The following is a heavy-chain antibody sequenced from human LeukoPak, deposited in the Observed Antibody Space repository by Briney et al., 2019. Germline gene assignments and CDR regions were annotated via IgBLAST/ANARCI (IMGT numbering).Heavy chain of an antibody. Sequence: SETLPLTCTVSGGSISSSPYYWGWVRQPPGKGLEWIGSIYYCGNTYYNPSLKSRVTISVDTSKNQFSLKLSSVTAADTAVYYCARVTYDGSGYYNTYYYYVDVWGNGTTVTVSS. CDR2: IYYCGNT. V-gene: IGHV4-39*07. CDR3: ARVTYDGSGYYNTYYYYVDV. CDR1: GGSISSSPYY. J-gene: IGHJ6*03. D-gene: IGHD3-22*01.